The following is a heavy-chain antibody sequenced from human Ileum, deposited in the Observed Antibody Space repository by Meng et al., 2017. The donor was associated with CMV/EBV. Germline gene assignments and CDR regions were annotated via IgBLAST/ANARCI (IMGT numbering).Heavy chain of an antibody. CDR3: ARDLVGFLEGFDP. V-gene: IGHV4-39*07. CDR2: IFYSGST. Sequence: LQPQEAGPGLVKPLETLSLTFSVSGGSITTNKYYWGWIRQPPGKGLEWIGSIFYSGSTYYKPSLKSRVTISRDTSKNQFSLKLTSVTAADTAVYFCARDLVGFLEGFDPWGQGTLVTVSS. D-gene: IGHD3-3*01. CDR1: GGSITTNKYY. J-gene: IGHJ5*02.